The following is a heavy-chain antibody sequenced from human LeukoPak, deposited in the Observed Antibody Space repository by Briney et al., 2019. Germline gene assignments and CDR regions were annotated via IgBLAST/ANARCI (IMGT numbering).Heavy chain of an antibody. D-gene: IGHD5-12*01. J-gene: IGHJ4*02. CDR2: IYYSGST. V-gene: IGHV4-59*01. Sequence: SETLSLTCAVYGGSFSGYYWSWIRQPPGKGLEWIGYIYYSGSTNYNPSLKSRVTISVDTSKNQFSLKLSSVTAADTAVYYCARALYSGYDYWGQGTLVTVSS. CDR1: GGSFSGYY. CDR3: ARALYSGYDY.